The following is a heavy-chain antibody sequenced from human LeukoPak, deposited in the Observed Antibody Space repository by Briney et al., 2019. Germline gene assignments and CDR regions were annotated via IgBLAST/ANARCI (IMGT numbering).Heavy chain of an antibody. CDR3: ARSSEADIVATTLDY. Sequence: SETLSLTCTVSGYSISSGYYWGWIRQPPGKGLEWIGSIYHSGSTYYNPSLKSRVTISVDTSKNQFSLKLSSVTAADTAVYYCARSSEADIVATTLDYWGQGTLVTVSS. J-gene: IGHJ4*02. CDR2: IYHSGST. CDR1: GYSISSGYY. D-gene: IGHD5-12*01. V-gene: IGHV4-38-2*02.